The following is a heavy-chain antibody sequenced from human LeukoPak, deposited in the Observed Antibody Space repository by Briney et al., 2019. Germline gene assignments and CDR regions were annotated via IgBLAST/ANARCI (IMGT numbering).Heavy chain of an antibody. CDR1: GFIFSSYE. D-gene: IGHD3-3*01. J-gene: IGHJ4*02. CDR2: ISRSGSSI. Sequence: PGGSLRLSCGASGFIFSSYEMNLVRQAPGKGLEWVSYISRSGSSIYYADSVKGRFTISRDNAKNSLYLQMNSLRAGDTAVYYCARSYSAYYDPRRYCDDWGQGTLVTVSS. CDR3: ARSYSAYYDPRRYCDD. V-gene: IGHV3-48*03.